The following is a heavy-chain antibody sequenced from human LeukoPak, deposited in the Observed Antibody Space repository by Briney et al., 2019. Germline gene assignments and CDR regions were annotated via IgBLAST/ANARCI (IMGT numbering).Heavy chain of an antibody. Sequence: ASVKASCKASGYTFTSYDVNWVRQATGQGLEWMGWMSPNSGNTGYAQKFQGRVTMTRNTSISIAYMELSSLSSEDTAVYYCARGSVAMDAFDIWGQGTMVTVSS. CDR1: GYTFTSYD. CDR2: MSPNSGNT. V-gene: IGHV1-8*01. CDR3: ARGSVAMDAFDI. D-gene: IGHD5-12*01. J-gene: IGHJ3*02.